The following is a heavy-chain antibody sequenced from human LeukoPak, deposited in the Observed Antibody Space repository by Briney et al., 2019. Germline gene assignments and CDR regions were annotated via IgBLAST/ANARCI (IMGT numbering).Heavy chain of an antibody. V-gene: IGHV1-46*01. J-gene: IGHJ4*02. Sequence: ASVKVSCKASGYTFTNYYMHWVRQAPGQGLEWMGIINPSSGTTNCAQKFQGRVTMTRDTSTSTVYMELSSLRSEDTAVYYCARGAGGSGSYGYFDYWGQGTLVTVSS. CDR1: GYTFTNYY. CDR2: INPSSGTT. D-gene: IGHD3-10*01. CDR3: ARGAGGSGSYGYFDY.